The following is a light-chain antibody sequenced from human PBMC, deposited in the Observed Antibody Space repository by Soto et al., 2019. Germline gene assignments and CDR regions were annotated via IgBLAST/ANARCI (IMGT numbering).Light chain of an antibody. CDR2: GAS. Sequence: EIVMSDSPATLSVSTGERATLSCRASHSVSSNLAWYQQKPGQAPRLLIYGASTRATGIPARFSGSGSGTEFTLTISSLQSEDFAVYYCQQYNNWPPITFGQGTRLEI. V-gene: IGKV3-15*01. J-gene: IGKJ5*01. CDR1: HSVSSN. CDR3: QQYNNWPPIT.